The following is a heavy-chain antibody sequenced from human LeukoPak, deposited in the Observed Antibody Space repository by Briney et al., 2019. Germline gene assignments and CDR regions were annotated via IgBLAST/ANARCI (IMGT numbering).Heavy chain of an antibody. D-gene: IGHD4-17*01. CDR1: GGSISRDH. CDR2: WST. V-gene: IGHV4-39*01. Sequence: SETLSLTCTVSGGSISRDHWGWIRQPPGKGLEWLGSWSTSYKASLESRVTISVDASKNQLYLRLSSLTAADTAVYYCARHVAYAPFDSWGQGTLVTVSS. J-gene: IGHJ4*02. CDR3: ARHVAYAPFDS.